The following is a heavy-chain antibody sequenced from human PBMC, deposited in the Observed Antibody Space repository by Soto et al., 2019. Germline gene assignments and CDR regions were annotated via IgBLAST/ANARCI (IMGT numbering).Heavy chain of an antibody. CDR1: GIDLSIYW. D-gene: IGHD3-10*01. V-gene: IGHV3-74*01. J-gene: IGHJ5*02. CDR2: INPESTTI. Sequence: EAQLVESGGGLVQPGGSLRLSCTGSGIDLSIYWMHWVRQAPGKGLVWVSRINPESTTISYADSVKGRFTISRDNAENTLFLHMNSMSDEDTGVYYCTKDTFGCRDARGQGTLVTVSA. CDR3: TKDTFGCRDA.